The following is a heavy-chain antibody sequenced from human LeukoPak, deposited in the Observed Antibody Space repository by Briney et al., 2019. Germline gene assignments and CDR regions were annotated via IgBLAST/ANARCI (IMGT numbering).Heavy chain of an antibody. CDR1: GGSISSHY. CDR3: ARVVWYFDY. D-gene: IGHD2-8*01. Sequence: SETLSLTCTVSGGSISSHYWSWIRQPPGKGLEWIGYIYYSGSTNYNPSLKSRVTISVDTSKNQFSLKLSSVTAADTAVYYCARVVWYFDYWGPGTLVTVSS. J-gene: IGHJ4*02. V-gene: IGHV4-59*11. CDR2: IYYSGST.